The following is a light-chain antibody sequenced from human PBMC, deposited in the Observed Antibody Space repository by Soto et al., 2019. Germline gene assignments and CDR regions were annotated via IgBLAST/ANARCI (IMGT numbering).Light chain of an antibody. Sequence: DIVMTQSPDSLAVSLGERATINCKSSQNVLYSSNNKNYLAWYQQKPGQPPKLLIYWASTRESGVPDRFSGSGYGTDFTLNVSSLQAEDVAVYYCQHYYSTPHTFGQGTKLEIK. CDR3: QHYYSTPHT. J-gene: IGKJ2*01. CDR1: QNVLYSSNNKNY. CDR2: WAS. V-gene: IGKV4-1*01.